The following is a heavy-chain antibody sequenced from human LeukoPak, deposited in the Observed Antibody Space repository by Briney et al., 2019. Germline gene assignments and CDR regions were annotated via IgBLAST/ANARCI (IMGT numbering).Heavy chain of an antibody. CDR1: GYTFTSYY. Sequence: ASVKVSCKASGYTFTSYYMHWVRQAPGQGLEWMGWISAYNGNRNYAQKLQGRVTMTTDTSTSTAYMELRSLRSDDTAVYYCAREEAYCGGDCYSFAFDIWGQGTMVTVSS. J-gene: IGHJ3*02. CDR3: AREEAYCGGDCYSFAFDI. D-gene: IGHD2-21*02. CDR2: ISAYNGNR. V-gene: IGHV1-18*04.